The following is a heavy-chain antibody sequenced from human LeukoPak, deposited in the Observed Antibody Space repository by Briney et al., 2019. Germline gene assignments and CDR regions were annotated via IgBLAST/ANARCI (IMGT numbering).Heavy chain of an antibody. V-gene: IGHV4-59*12. CDR3: ARGKNYYGSGSYYNAKPRPLNWFDP. J-gene: IGHJ5*02. CDR1: GDSMTNYY. CDR2: IHHSGGT. Sequence: SDTLSLTCTVSGDSMTNYYWNWIRQPPGRGLEWIGYIHHSGGTTYNPSLKSRLAMSLDTSKNQFSPSLRSVTAADTAVYDRARGKNYYGSGSYYNAKPRPLNWFDPWGQGILVSVSS. D-gene: IGHD3-10*01.